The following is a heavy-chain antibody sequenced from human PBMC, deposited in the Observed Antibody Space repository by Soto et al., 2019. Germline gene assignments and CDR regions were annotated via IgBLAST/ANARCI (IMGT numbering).Heavy chain of an antibody. CDR3: AKTPWEKYYSSWFEC. V-gene: IGHV3-30*18. D-gene: IGHD1-26*01. Sequence: QVQLVESGGGVVQPGRSLRLSCAATGFTFNSYGMHWVRQAPGKGLEWVASISHDGTNKYYVDSVKGRFTISRDNSKSTLYLQMNSLRAEDTAVYYCAKTPWEKYYSSWFECWGQGTLVTVSS. CDR2: ISHDGTNK. J-gene: IGHJ4*02. CDR1: GFTFNSYG.